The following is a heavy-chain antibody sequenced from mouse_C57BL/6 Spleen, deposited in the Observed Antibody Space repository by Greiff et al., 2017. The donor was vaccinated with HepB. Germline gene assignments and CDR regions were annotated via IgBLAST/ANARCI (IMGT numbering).Heavy chain of an antibody. Sequence: QVQLQQSGPELVKPGASVKISCKASGYAFSSSWMNWVKQRPGKGLEWIGRIYPGDGDTNYNGKFTGKATLTADRSSSTAYMQLSSLTSEDSAVYFCARGGYYGSSYYYYAMDDWGQGTSVTVSS. V-gene: IGHV1-82*01. CDR1: GYAFSSSW. D-gene: IGHD1-1*01. CDR3: ARGGYYGSSYYYYAMDD. CDR2: IYPGDGDT. J-gene: IGHJ4*01.